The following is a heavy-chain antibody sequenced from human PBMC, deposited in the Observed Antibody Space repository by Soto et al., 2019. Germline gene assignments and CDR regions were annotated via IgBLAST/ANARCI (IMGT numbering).Heavy chain of an antibody. CDR3: ARMSVKDTDYDFCSGYRNYYYYYGMDV. CDR1: GYTFTGYY. D-gene: IGHD3-3*01. V-gene: IGHV1-2*04. J-gene: IGHJ6*02. CDR2: INPNSGGT. Sequence: ASVKVSCKASGYTFTGYYMHWVRQAPGHGLEWMGWINPNSGGTNYAQKFQGWVTMTRDTSISTAYMELSRLRSDDTAVYYCARMSVKDTDYDFCSGYRNYYYYYGMDVWGQGTTVTVSS.